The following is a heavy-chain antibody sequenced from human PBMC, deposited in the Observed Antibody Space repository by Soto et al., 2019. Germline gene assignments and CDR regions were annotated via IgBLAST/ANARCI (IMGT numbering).Heavy chain of an antibody. CDR1: GGTFSSYA. CDR3: ATSSPKRLEVVVPWYY. D-gene: IGHD2-2*01. V-gene: IGHV1-69*13. J-gene: IGHJ4*02. CDR2: IIPIFGTA. Sequence: GASVKVSCKASGGTFSSYAISWVRQAPGQGLEWMGGIIPIFGTANYAQKFQGRVTITADESTSTAYMELSSLRSEDTAVYYCATSSPKRLEVVVPWYYWGQGTLVTVSS.